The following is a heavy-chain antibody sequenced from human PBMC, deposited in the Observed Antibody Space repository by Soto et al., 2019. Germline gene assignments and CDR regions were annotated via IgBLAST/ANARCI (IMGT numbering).Heavy chain of an antibody. CDR3: AIRRGYSGYDSAFDV. CDR1: GFNVSSTH. J-gene: IGHJ3*01. CDR2: LYNGGRT. V-gene: IGHV3-53*01. D-gene: IGHD5-12*01. Sequence: EVQLVESGGGLIQPGGSLRLSCAASGFNVSSTHMSWVRQAPGKGLEWVSLLYNGGRTYYADSVKGRFTISRDNSKNTLYLQMNSLRAEDTAVYYCAIRRGYSGYDSAFDVWGQGTMVTVSS.